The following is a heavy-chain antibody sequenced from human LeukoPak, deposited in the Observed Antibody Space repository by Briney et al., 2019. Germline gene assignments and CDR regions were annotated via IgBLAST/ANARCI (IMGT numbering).Heavy chain of an antibody. J-gene: IGHJ4*02. D-gene: IGHD1-7*01. Sequence: PSETLSLTCTVYGGSIGSNYWSWIRQPPGKGLEWIGYMYYSGTTKYNPSLKSRVTVSVVTSKNQFSRKLTSVTAADTAVYYCARVLLAGTTDYWGQGTLVTVSS. CDR1: GGSIGSNY. CDR2: MYYSGTT. CDR3: ARVLLAGTTDY. V-gene: IGHV4-59*01.